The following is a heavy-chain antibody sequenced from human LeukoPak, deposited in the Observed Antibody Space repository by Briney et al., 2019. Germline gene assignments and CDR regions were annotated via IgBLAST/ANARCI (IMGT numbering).Heavy chain of an antibody. CDR1: NYSISNSLY. V-gene: IGHV4-38-2*02. Sequence: PSETLSLTCSGSNYSISNSLYWGWLRQPPGKGREWIGSIYRSGSTFYNPSLKSRVTISLDTSKNQFSLKLSSVTAADTAVYFCARGTSGYYMDVWGKGTTVTVSS. D-gene: IGHD1-14*01. CDR2: IYRSGST. CDR3: ARGTSGYYMDV. J-gene: IGHJ6*03.